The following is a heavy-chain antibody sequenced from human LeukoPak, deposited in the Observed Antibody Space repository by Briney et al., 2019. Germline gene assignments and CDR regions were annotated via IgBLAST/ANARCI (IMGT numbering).Heavy chain of an antibody. CDR1: GYSFTSYW. Sequence: GGSLQISCKGSGYSFTSYWIGWVRQMPGKGLEWMGILYPGDSDTRYSPSFQGQVTISADKSISTAYLQWSSLKASDTAMYYCAGTLNYYDSSAYYLAPFDYWGQGTLVTVSS. CDR3: AGTLNYYDSSAYYLAPFDY. J-gene: IGHJ4*02. CDR2: LYPGDSDT. V-gene: IGHV5-51*01. D-gene: IGHD3-22*01.